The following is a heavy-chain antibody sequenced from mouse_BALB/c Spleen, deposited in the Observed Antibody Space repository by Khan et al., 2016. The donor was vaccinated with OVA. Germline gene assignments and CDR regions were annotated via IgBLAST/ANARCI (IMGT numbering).Heavy chain of an antibody. V-gene: IGHV1S136*01. Sequence: EVQLQESGSELVEPGASVKMSCKASGYTFTNYVMHWVKQKPGQGLEWIGYINPYNAGTRYNEKFKGKATLTSDISSTTAYMELSSLTSEDSAVYYCAREASSWDFSFPYWGQGTLVTVSA. CDR3: AREASSWDFSFPY. CDR1: GYTFTNYV. CDR2: INPYNAGT. J-gene: IGHJ3*01. D-gene: IGHD4-1*01.